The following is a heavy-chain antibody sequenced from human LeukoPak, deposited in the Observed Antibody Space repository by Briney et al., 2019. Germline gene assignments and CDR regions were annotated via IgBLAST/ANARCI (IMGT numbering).Heavy chain of an antibody. J-gene: IGHJ4*02. D-gene: IGHD1-26*01. Sequence: GGSLRLSCAASGFTFSSYWMSWVRQAPGKGLEWVSSISSSSSYIYYADSVKGRFTISRDNAKNSLYLQMNSLRAEDTAVYYCALGEPRSPFDYWGQGTLVTVSS. CDR3: ALGEPRSPFDY. CDR2: ISSSSSYI. CDR1: GFTFSSYW. V-gene: IGHV3-21*01.